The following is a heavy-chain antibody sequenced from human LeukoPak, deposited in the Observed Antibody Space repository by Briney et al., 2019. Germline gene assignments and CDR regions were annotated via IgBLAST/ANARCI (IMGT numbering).Heavy chain of an antibody. J-gene: IGHJ5*02. CDR2: IFYRGAT. D-gene: IGHD3/OR15-3a*01. V-gene: IGHV4-59*01. Sequence: SETLSLNCIVSGGFISSYYWNWIRQPPGKGLERIGNIFYRGATNYNPSLKSRVTMSVDTSKNQFSLRLDSVTAVDTAMYYCARARDWSAGSWFDPWGQGILVTVSS. CDR1: GGFISSYY. CDR3: ARARDWSAGSWFDP.